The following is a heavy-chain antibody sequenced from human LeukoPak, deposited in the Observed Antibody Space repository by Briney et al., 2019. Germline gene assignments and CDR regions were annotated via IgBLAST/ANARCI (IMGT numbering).Heavy chain of an antibody. CDR1: GGTFSSYA. CDR3: AREGGGGYSSGWGFDY. Sequence: GASVKVSCKASGGTFSSYAISWVRQAPGQGLEWMGGIIPIFGTANYAQKFQGRVTITADESTSTAYMELSSLRSEDTAVYYCAREGGGGYSSGWGFDYWGQGTLVTVSS. J-gene: IGHJ4*02. D-gene: IGHD6-19*01. V-gene: IGHV1-69*13. CDR2: IIPIFGTA.